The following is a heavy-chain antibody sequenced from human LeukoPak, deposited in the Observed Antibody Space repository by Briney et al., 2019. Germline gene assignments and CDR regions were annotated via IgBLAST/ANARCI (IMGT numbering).Heavy chain of an antibody. V-gene: IGHV3-23*01. CDR2: ISGSGHRE. CDR1: GFAFGSYA. CDR3: AKDRDLDYYYYMDV. J-gene: IGHJ6*03. Sequence: GGSLRLSCAASGFAFGSYAMTWVRQAPGKGLEWVSAISGSGHREYYADSVRGRFGISRDNSKNTLFLQMHGLRAEDTAIYYCAKDRDLDYYYYMDVWGNGTTVTVSS. D-gene: IGHD3-10*01.